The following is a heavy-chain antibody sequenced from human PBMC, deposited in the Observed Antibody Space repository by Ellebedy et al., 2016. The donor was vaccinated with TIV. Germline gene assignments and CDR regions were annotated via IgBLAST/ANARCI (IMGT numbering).Heavy chain of an antibody. D-gene: IGHD6-19*01. V-gene: IGHV5-51*01. J-gene: IGHJ4*02. CDR3: ARRVAVAGTNFDY. CDR1: GYSFTNYW. CDR2: IYPGDSDT. Sequence: KVSCKGSGYSFTNYWIGWVRQMPGKGLEWMGIIYPGDSDTRYSPSFQGQVTISADKSISTVYLQWSSLKASDTAMYYCARRVAVAGTNFDYWGQGTLVTVSS.